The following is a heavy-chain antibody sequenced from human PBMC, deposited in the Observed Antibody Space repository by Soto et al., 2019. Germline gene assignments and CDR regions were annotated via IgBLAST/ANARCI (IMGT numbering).Heavy chain of an antibody. Sequence: SETLSLTCTVSGGSISTYYWAWIRLPPGKGLEWIGYIYYSGSTNYNPSLKSRVTISLDTSKNQFSLNLNSLTAADTAVYYCARGGGTGNWFDPWGQGTLVTVSS. CDR2: IYYSGST. J-gene: IGHJ5*02. D-gene: IGHD2-15*01. CDR1: GGSISTYY. V-gene: IGHV4-59*01. CDR3: ARGGGTGNWFDP.